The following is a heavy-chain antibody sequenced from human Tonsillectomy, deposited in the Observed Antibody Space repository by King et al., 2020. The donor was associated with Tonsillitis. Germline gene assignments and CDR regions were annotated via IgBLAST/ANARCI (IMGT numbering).Heavy chain of an antibody. D-gene: IGHD6-13*01. V-gene: IGHV6-1*01. J-gene: IGHJ6*03. Sequence: VQLQQSGPGLVKPSQTLSLTCAISGDSVSSNSAAWNWIRQSPSRGLEWLGRTYYRSKWYNDYAVSVKSRITINPDTSKNQFSLQLNSVTPEDTAVYYCARAGYSSRWYPYYYYMDVWGKGTTVTVSS. CDR2: TYYRSKWYN. CDR3: ARAGYSSRWYPYYYYMDV. CDR1: GDSVSSNSAA.